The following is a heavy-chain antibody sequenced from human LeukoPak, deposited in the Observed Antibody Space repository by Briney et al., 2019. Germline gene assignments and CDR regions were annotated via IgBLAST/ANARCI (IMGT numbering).Heavy chain of an antibody. CDR2: IYYSGST. V-gene: IGHV4-39*07. D-gene: IGHD6-13*01. CDR3: ARVELGGGIAAAGTEGTDYFDY. Sequence: SETLSLTCTVSGASISGTAYHWGWVRQPPRKGLEWIGNIYYSGSTYYNASLQSRVTISIDTSKNQFSLKLSSVTAADTAVYYCARVELGGGIAAAGTEGTDYFDYWGQGTLVTVSS. CDR1: GASISGTAYH. J-gene: IGHJ4*02.